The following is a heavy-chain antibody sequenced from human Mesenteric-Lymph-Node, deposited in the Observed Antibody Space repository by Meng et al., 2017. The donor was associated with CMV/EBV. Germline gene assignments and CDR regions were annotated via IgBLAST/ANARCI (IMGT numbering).Heavy chain of an antibody. CDR3: ARVGRDCSGHSCYFDS. CDR1: GFTFSDYY. V-gene: IGHV3-11*04. D-gene: IGHD2-15*01. Sequence: GESLKISCAASGFTFSDYYISWIRQAPGRGLEWLSYISSSGDAKYYADSVKGRFTISRDNAKKSLYLQMNSLGAEDTALYYCARVGRDCSGHSCYFDSWGQGALVTVSS. CDR2: ISSSGDAK. J-gene: IGHJ4*02.